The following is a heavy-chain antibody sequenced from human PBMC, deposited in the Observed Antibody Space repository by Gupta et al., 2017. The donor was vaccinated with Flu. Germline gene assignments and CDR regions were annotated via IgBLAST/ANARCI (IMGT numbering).Heavy chain of an antibody. CDR3: VRDGASGWGFDD. J-gene: IGHJ4*02. CDR1: GFMFSNYW. V-gene: IGHV3-7*01. D-gene: IGHD6-19*01. Sequence: VPLVESGGGLVQPGGSLRLSCAASGFMFSNYWMSGVSQAPGKGLEWGANKKYDGSERVDGDSVKGRVTISRDNAKNAVYVQMNRRRDEETAVYYCVRDGASGWGFDDGGQGTMVTVSS. CDR2: KKYDGSER.